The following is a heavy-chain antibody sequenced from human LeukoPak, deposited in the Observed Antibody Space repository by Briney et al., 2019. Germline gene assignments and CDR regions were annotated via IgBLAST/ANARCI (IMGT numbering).Heavy chain of an antibody. J-gene: IGHJ6*02. D-gene: IGHD5-24*01. V-gene: IGHV3-30*04. CDR3: ASERGGYRPRGMDV. CDR1: GFTFTNYA. CDR2: LLYDGSDK. Sequence: GGSLRLFCAASGFTFTNYAIHWVRQAPGKGPGLVAVLLYDGSDKYLPAPEKGRFNISRDDPRNTLYLEMHSQRPEDTGVYYCASERGGYRPRGMDVWGQGTTVTDSS.